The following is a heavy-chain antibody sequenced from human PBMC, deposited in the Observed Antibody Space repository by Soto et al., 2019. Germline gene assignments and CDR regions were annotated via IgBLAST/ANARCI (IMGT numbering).Heavy chain of an antibody. J-gene: IGHJ4*02. V-gene: IGHV1-3*01. D-gene: IGHD3-10*01. CDR2: INVGNGYT. Sequence: ASVKVSCKASGYTFTSYAMHWVRQAPGQRLEWMGWINVGNGYTKYSQKFQGRVTITRDTSASTAYMELSSLRAEDTAVYYCTRYGSGSYYMDPFDYWGQGTLVTVSS. CDR1: GYTFTSYA. CDR3: TRYGSGSYYMDPFDY.